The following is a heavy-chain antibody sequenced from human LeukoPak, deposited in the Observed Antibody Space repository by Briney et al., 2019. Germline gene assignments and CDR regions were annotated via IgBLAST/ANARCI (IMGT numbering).Heavy chain of an antibody. Sequence: ASVKVSCKASGYTFTSYGISWVRQAPGQGLEWMGWISAYNGNTNYAQKLQGRVTMTTDTSTSTAYMELRSLRSDDTAVYYCARDSGVSVAAAGTSDYWGQGTLVTVSS. CDR3: ARDSGVSVAAAGTSDY. CDR2: ISAYNGNT. D-gene: IGHD6-13*01. J-gene: IGHJ4*02. V-gene: IGHV1-18*01. CDR1: GYTFTSYG.